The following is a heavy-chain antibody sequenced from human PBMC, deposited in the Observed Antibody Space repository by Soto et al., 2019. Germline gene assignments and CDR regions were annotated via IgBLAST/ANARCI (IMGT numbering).Heavy chain of an antibody. V-gene: IGHV4-31*03. D-gene: IGHD3-16*01. Sequence: PSETLSLTCTVSGDSITGAAYYWSWIRQHPGKGLEWIGYIYYIGTTYYNPSLESRVTISLDTSKNHFSLKLSSVTAADTDMYFCARETGCFGGYHWFDPWGQGTLVTVSS. J-gene: IGHJ5*02. CDR1: GDSITGAAYY. CDR2: IYYIGTT. CDR3: ARETGCFGGYHWFDP.